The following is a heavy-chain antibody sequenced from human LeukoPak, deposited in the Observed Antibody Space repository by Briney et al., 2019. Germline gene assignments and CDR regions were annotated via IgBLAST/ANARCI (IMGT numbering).Heavy chain of an antibody. Sequence: ASVKVSCKASGYTFTSYDINWVRQATGQGLEWMGWMNLNSGNTGYAQKFQGRVTMTRNTSISTAYMELSSLRSEDTAVYYCARELGTAPFWSGYYTGYYYMDVWGKGTTVTVSS. CDR3: ARELGTAPFWSGYYTGYYYMDV. J-gene: IGHJ6*03. V-gene: IGHV1-8*01. CDR2: MNLNSGNT. D-gene: IGHD3-3*01. CDR1: GYTFTSYD.